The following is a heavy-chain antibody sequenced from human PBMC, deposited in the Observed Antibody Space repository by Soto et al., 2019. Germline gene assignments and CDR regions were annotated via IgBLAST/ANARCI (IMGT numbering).Heavy chain of an antibody. CDR3: ARDNAYYDSSGHAPRYWYFDL. J-gene: IGHJ2*01. CDR2: IIPIFGTA. V-gene: IGHV1-69*01. Sequence: QVQLVQSGAEVKKPRSSVKVSCKASGGTFSSYAISWVRQAPGQGREWMGGIIPIFGTANYAHKFQGRVTITADESTSTAYMELSSLRSEDTAVYYCARDNAYYDSSGHAPRYWYFDLWGRGTLVTVSS. CDR1: GGTFSSYA. D-gene: IGHD3-22*01.